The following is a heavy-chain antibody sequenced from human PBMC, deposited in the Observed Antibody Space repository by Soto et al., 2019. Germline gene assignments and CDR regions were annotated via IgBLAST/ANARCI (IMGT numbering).Heavy chain of an antibody. Sequence: SETLSLTCAVYGGSFSGYYWSWIRQPPGKGLEWIGEINHSGSTNYNPSLKSRVTISVDTSKNQFSLKLSSVTAADTAVYYCARGSKGKGYSYGYRGYYYYGMDVWGQGTTVTVSS. D-gene: IGHD5-18*01. J-gene: IGHJ6*02. CDR3: ARGSKGKGYSYGYRGYYYYGMDV. V-gene: IGHV4-34*01. CDR1: GGSFSGYY. CDR2: INHSGST.